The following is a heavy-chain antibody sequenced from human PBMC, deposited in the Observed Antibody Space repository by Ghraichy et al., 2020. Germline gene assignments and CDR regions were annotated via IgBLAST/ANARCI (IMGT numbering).Heavy chain of an antibody. V-gene: IGHV4-59*02. D-gene: IGHD2-15*01. CDR3: ARDRRGVLTATLMNWYFDL. CDR1: GGSVSSHY. Sequence: SETLSLTCTVSGGSVSSHYWSWIRQSPGKGLEWIGHIYYSGSSDSDPSLKSRITMSVDTSKNQISLTLNSVTAADTAGYYFARDRRGVLTATLMNWYFDLWGRGTLVTVSS. CDR2: IYYSGSS. J-gene: IGHJ2*01.